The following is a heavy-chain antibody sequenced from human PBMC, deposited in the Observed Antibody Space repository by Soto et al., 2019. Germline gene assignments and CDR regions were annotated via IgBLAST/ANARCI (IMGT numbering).Heavy chain of an antibody. J-gene: IGHJ6*02. CDR2: IDPSDSYT. D-gene: IGHD2-21*01. CDR1: GYSFTSYW. V-gene: IGHV5-10-1*01. CDR3: AGTLWKEYYYGMDA. Sequence: PGESLKISCKGSGYSFTSYWISWVRQMPGKGLEWMGRIDPSDSYTNYSPSFQGHVTISADKSISTAYLQWSSLKASDTAMYYCAGTLWKEYYYGMDAWGQGTTLTVSS.